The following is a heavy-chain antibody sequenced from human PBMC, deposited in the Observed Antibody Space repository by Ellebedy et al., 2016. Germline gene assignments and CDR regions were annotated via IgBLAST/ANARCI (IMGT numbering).Heavy chain of an antibody. CDR1: GGSITSYYY. Sequence: SETLSLTCTVSGGSITSYYYWSWFRQPPGKGLEWIGYIDYSGSAHYSPSLDSRVTISVDTSKKFFSLNLSSVTAADTAVYFCATDPGRYCTGGSCYSRGDWFDPWGQGTLVKVSS. J-gene: IGHJ5*02. CDR3: ATDPGRYCTGGSCYSRGDWFDP. D-gene: IGHD2-15*01. CDR2: IDYSGSA. V-gene: IGHV4-30-4*01.